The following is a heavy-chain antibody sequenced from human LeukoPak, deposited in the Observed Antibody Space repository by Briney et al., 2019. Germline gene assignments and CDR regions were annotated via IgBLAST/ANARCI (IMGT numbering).Heavy chain of an antibody. Sequence: GGSLRLSCAASRFTFSTSEMNWVRQAPGKGLEWVSYIGSSGGAIYYADSVKGRFTISRDNAKNSLYLQMNSLRAEDTAVYYCARVGYDWNPFDYWGQGTLVTVSS. V-gene: IGHV3-48*03. J-gene: IGHJ4*02. CDR1: RFTFSTSE. D-gene: IGHD1-20*01. CDR3: ARVGYDWNPFDY. CDR2: IGSSGGAI.